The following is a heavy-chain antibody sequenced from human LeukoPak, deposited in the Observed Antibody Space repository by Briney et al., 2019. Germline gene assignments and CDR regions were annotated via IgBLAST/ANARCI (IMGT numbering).Heavy chain of an antibody. CDR3: AITYYYDSSGSGGAFDI. Sequence: PSETLSLTCTVSGGSISSYYWSWIRQPPGKGLEWIGYIYYSGSTNYNPSLKSRVTISVDTSKKQFSLKLSSVTAADTAAYYCAITYYYDSSGSGGAFDIWGQGTMVTVSS. D-gene: IGHD3-22*01. CDR1: GGSISSYY. V-gene: IGHV4-59*01. CDR2: IYYSGST. J-gene: IGHJ3*02.